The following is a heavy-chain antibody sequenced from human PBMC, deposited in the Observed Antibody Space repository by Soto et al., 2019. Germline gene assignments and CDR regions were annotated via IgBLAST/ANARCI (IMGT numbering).Heavy chain of an antibody. CDR3: ASVGGNSNDYYFDY. Sequence: QVQLVQSGAEVKKPGASVKVSCKASGYTFSYHDINWVRQASWQGPEWLGWMNPNSGDTGYAQNFQGRVTMTRDTSKRTAYMELSSLRSEDTAGYYCASVGGNSNDYYFDYWGQRTLATVSS. J-gene: IGHJ4*02. D-gene: IGHD1-1*01. CDR1: GYTFSYHD. V-gene: IGHV1-8*01. CDR2: MNPNSGDT.